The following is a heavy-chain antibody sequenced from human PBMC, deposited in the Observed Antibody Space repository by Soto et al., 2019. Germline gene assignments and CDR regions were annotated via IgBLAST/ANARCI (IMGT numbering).Heavy chain of an antibody. J-gene: IGHJ6*02. D-gene: IGHD6-6*01. Sequence: EVQLLESGGCLVQPGGSLRLSCAASGFTFSNYAMSWVRQAPGKGLEWVSGISGSGGTIYYADSVKGRFTISRDNSKNTLYLQMNSLRAEDTAIYFCAKDQVAARRYYYGMDVWGQGTTVTVSS. CDR1: GFTFSNYA. V-gene: IGHV3-23*01. CDR3: AKDQVAARRYYYGMDV. CDR2: ISGSGGTI.